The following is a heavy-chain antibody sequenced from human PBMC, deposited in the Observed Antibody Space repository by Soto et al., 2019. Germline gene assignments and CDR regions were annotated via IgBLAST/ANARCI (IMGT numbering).Heavy chain of an antibody. CDR3: ARRVQANSVVVQDNWLDP. Sequence: SETLSLTCTVSGASISSYYWSWIRQPPGKGLEWIGYMYYSGSGNYNPSLRSRVTISVDTSKNQFSLNLTSLTAADTAVYYCARRVQANSVVVQDNWLDPWGQGSLVTVSS. D-gene: IGHD2-15*01. CDR1: GASISSYY. V-gene: IGHV4-59*08. J-gene: IGHJ5*02. CDR2: MYYSGSG.